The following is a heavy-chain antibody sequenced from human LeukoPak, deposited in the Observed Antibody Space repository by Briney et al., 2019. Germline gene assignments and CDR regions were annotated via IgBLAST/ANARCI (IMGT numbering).Heavy chain of an antibody. Sequence: SETLSLTCTVSGGSISSYYWSWIRQPPGKGLEWIGYIYYSGSTNYNPSLKSRVTISVDTSKNQFSLKLSSVTAADTAVYYRARKVLYYYDSSGYYRHGNWFDPWGQGTLVTVSS. CDR2: IYYSGST. CDR3: ARKVLYYYDSSGYYRHGNWFDP. V-gene: IGHV4-59*01. J-gene: IGHJ5*02. CDR1: GGSISSYY. D-gene: IGHD3-22*01.